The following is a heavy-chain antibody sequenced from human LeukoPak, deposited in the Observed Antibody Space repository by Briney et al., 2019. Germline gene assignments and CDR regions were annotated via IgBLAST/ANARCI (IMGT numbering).Heavy chain of an antibody. Sequence: GGSLRLSCAASGFTFTSYGISWVRQAPGQGLEWMGWISAYNGNTNYAQKLQGRVTMTTDTSTSTAYMELRSLRSDDTAVYYCARVGVAAGKIDYWGQGTLVTVSS. CDR2: ISAYNGNT. J-gene: IGHJ4*02. V-gene: IGHV1-18*01. CDR3: ARVGVAAGKIDY. CDR1: GFTFTSYG. D-gene: IGHD6-13*01.